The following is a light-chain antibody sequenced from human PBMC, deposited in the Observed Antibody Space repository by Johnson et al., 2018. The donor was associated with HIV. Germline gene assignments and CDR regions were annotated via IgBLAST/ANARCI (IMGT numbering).Light chain of an antibody. CDR2: DNN. V-gene: IGLV1-51*01. CDR1: SSNIGNNY. J-gene: IGLJ1*01. Sequence: QSVLTQPPSVSAAPGQKVTISCSGSSSNIGNNYLSWYQQLPGTAPKLLIYDNNKRPSGIPDRFSGSKSGTSATLGITGLQTGDEADYYCGTWDSSLSAPWVFGTGTKVTVL. CDR3: GTWDSSLSAPWV.